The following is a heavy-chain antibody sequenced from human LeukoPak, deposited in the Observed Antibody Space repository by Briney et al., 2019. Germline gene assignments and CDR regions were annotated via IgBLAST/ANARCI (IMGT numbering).Heavy chain of an antibody. V-gene: IGHV1-8*01. CDR1: GYTFTSYD. D-gene: IGHD4-17*01. CDR2: MNPNSGNT. Sequence: ASVKVSCKASGYTFTSYDINWVRQATGQGLEWMRWMNPNSGNTGYAQKLQGRVTMTRNTSISTAYMELSSLRSEDTAVYYCARGRTVDGFDPWGQGTLVTVSS. J-gene: IGHJ5*02. CDR3: ARGRTVDGFDP.